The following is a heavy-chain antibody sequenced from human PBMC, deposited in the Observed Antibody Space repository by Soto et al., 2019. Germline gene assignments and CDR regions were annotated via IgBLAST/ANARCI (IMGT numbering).Heavy chain of an antibody. D-gene: IGHD2-15*01. Sequence: ASVKVSFKASGYTFTSYYMHWVRQAPGQGLEWMGIINPSGGSTSYAQKFQGRVTMTRDTSTSTVYMELRSLRSDDTAVYYCARDTDCSGGSCYSAVIADWFDPWGQGTLVTVSS. CDR2: INPSGGST. J-gene: IGHJ5*02. CDR3: ARDTDCSGGSCYSAVIADWFDP. V-gene: IGHV1-46*01. CDR1: GYTFTSYY.